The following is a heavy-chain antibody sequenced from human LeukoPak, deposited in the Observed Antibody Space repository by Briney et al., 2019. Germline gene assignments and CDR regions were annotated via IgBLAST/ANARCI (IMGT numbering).Heavy chain of an antibody. V-gene: IGHV6-1*01. J-gene: IGHJ4*02. CDR1: GDSVSNNNVA. CDR2: TYYRSKGYN. D-gene: IGHD3-10*01. Sequence: SQTLSLSCAISGDSVSNNNVAWNWIRQSPSRGLERLGRTYYRSKGYNDYAISVKSRITINPDTSMNQFSLQLNSVTPDDTAVYYCARVSSRVFDYWGQGTLVTVSS. CDR3: ARVSSRVFDY.